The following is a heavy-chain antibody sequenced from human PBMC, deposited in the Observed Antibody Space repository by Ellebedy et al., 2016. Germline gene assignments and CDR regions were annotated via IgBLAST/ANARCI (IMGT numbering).Heavy chain of an antibody. Sequence: SETLSLTXTVSGASTISSDHYWSWIRQPPGKGLEWIGYIYHFAHIGSTYYKPSLKSRATISVDTSKNQFSLEVTSVTAADTAVYYCARDPLYSGYQVDYWGQGTRVTVSS. J-gene: IGHJ4*02. CDR2: IYHFAHIGST. CDR1: GASTISSDHY. D-gene: IGHD5-12*01. V-gene: IGHV4-30-4*01. CDR3: ARDPLYSGYQVDY.